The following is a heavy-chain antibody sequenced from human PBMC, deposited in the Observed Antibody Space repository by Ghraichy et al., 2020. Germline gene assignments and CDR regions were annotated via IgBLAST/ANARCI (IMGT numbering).Heavy chain of an antibody. D-gene: IGHD5/OR15-5a*01. V-gene: IGHV4-59*01. CDR2: IYESGSA. Sequence: SETLSLTCVVSGGSLSSYYWSWIRQSPGKGLEWIGYIYESGSANYNPSLKSRVTLSVDTSKNQISLTMSSLTAADTAVYYCARGVDIVSPAYFFDHSGQGTQVTVSS. CDR3: ARGVDIVSPAYFFDH. CDR1: GGSLSSYY. J-gene: IGHJ4*02.